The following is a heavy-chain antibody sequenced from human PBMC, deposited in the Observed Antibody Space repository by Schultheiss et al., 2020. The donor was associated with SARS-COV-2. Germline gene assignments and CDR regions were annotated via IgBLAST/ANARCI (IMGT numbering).Heavy chain of an antibody. CDR2: THHSESS. CDR1: GGSISSYY. J-gene: IGHJ4*02. Sequence: SQTLSLTCTVPGGSISSYYWSWIRQTPGKGLEWIGYTHHSESSIYNPSLKSRVTISIDTSKNQFSLKLSSVTAADTAVYYCARGSTSPDYWGQGTLVTVSS. V-gene: IGHV4-59*01. CDR3: ARGSTSPDY.